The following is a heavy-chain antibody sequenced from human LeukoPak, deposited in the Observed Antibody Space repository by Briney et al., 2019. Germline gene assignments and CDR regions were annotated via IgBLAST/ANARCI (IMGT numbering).Heavy chain of an antibody. D-gene: IGHD2-15*01. CDR3: ARELGYCSGGSCYFPFDY. V-gene: IGHV3-20*04. Sequence: GGSLRLSCAASGFTFDDYVMSWVRQAPGKGLEWVSGVNSRGGGIGYTDSVKGRFIMTRGNAKSSLYLQMNSLRGEDTAFYCGARELGYCSGGSCYFPFDYSGEGALVTVSS. CDR1: GFTFDDYV. J-gene: IGHJ4*02. CDR2: VNSRGGGI.